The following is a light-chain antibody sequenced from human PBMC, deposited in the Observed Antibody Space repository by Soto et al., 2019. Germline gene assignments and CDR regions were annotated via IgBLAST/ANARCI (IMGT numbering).Light chain of an antibody. CDR1: QTIRSR. V-gene: IGKV1-5*03. Sequence: DVKMTQSPSSLSASVGDGGTSTCRASQTIRSRVAWYQQKPGQAAKLLSYKATYLQTGVESRFRDSGSGTEFTLTISSLQPDDVAVYYCQQYNEFQYIFGQGTRLDI. J-gene: IGKJ2*01. CDR2: KAT. CDR3: QQYNEFQYI.